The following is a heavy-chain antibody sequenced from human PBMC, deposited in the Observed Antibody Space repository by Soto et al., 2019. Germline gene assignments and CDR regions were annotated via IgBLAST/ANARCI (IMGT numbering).Heavy chain of an antibody. CDR1: GFTFSSYG. D-gene: IGHD2-15*01. V-gene: IGHV3-33*01. CDR3: ARTPDIAPYYFDY. CDR2: IWYDGTNK. Sequence: QVQLVESGGGVVQPGRSLRLSCAASGFTFSSYGMHWVRQAPGKGLEWVAVIWYDGTNKYYADSVKGRFTISRDNSKNTLYLQMNGLRAEDTAVYYCARTPDIAPYYFDYWGQGSLVTVSS. J-gene: IGHJ4*02.